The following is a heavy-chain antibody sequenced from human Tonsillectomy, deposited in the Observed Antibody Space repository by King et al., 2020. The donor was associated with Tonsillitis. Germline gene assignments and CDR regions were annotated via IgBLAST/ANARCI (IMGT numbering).Heavy chain of an antibody. V-gene: IGHV1-2*02. CDR3: ASFPPPNYGMDV. Sequence: VQLVESGAEVKKPGASVKVSCKASGNSFTGYYIHWVRQAPGQGLEWMGWINPNSGGTNYTQKFQGRVTMTRDTSISTAYMELSRLRSDDTAVYYCASFPPPNYGMDVWGQGTTVTVSS. J-gene: IGHJ6*02. CDR1: GNSFTGYY. CDR2: INPNSGGT.